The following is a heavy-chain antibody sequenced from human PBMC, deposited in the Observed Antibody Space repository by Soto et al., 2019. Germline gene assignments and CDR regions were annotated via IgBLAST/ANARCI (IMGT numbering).Heavy chain of an antibody. V-gene: IGHV4-34*01. Sequence: SETLSLTCAVYGGSFSGCYWSGIRQPPGKGLEWIGEINHSGSTNYNPSLKSRVTISVDTSKNQFSLKLSSVTAADTAVYYCARDPFGGGNTDHWFDPWGQGTLVTVSS. CDR2: INHSGST. D-gene: IGHD2-15*01. CDR1: GGSFSGCY. CDR3: ARDPFGGGNTDHWFDP. J-gene: IGHJ5*02.